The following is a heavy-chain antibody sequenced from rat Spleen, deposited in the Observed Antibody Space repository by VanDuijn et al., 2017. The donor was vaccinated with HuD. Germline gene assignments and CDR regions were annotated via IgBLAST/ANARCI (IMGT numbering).Heavy chain of an antibody. D-gene: IGHD1-12*01. J-gene: IGHJ2*01. Sequence: QVQLKESGPGLVQPSQTLSLTCTVSGFSLTGNNIHWVRQPPGKGLEWMGRMRYDGDTSYNSAIKSRLSISRDTSKSQVFLKMNRLQTEDTAMYFCARNYGGGDFDYWGQGVMVTVSS. CDR2: MRYDGDT. CDR3: ARNYGGGDFDY. V-gene: IGHV2S30*01. CDR1: GFSLTGNN.